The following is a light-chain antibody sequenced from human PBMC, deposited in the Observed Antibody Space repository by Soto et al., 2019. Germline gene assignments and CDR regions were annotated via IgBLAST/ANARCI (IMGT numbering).Light chain of an antibody. J-gene: IGKJ1*01. CDR2: GAS. CDR1: QTLTSKY. CDR3: QPYVTSLKT. Sequence: EIVLTQSPGTLSFSPGEIATLSFGASQTLTSKYLAWYQQKPGHAPRLHIFGASIRVKGIADSFIGSGSGTEFTINIRRLEPDDFAVYYCQPYVTSLKTFGQGT. V-gene: IGKV3-20*01.